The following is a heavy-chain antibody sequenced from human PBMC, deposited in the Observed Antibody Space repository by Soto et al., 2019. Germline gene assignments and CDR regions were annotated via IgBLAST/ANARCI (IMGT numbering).Heavy chain of an antibody. Sequence: LSLACTGPGGSVCTYNWNWIRQPPGRGLEGKGQNYYRGSANYSPSLKSGDTMKGDTSKNEFSLKLSSVTAADTAIYYCSRDDTEHTKSPAPDHWGQGTLVTVSS. V-gene: IGHV4-59*02. CDR3: SRDDTEHTKSPAPDH. D-gene: IGHD2-21*01. J-gene: IGHJ4*02. CDR2: NYYRGSA. CDR1: GGSVCTYN.